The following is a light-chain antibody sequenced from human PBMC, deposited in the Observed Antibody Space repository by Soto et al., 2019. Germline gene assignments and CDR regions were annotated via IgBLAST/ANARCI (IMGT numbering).Light chain of an antibody. J-gene: IGKJ4*01. CDR3: QQYNFWPALT. CDR2: DAS. Sequence: EIVMTQSPATLSVSPGERATLSCRASQSVNSNLAWYRQTPGQAPRLLISDASTRATGVPARFSGSGSGTEFTLTISSLQSEDSGIYYCQQYNFWPALTFGGGTKVEIK. CDR1: QSVNSN. V-gene: IGKV3-15*01.